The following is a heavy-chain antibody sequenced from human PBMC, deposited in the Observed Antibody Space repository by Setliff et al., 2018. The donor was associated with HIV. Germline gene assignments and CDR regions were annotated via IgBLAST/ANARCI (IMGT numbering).Heavy chain of an antibody. CDR3: AKEGWSSGWYSDC. D-gene: IGHD6-19*01. V-gene: IGHV3-15*04. J-gene: IGHJ4*02. CDR1: GFTFNSAW. Sequence: GGSLRLSCAVSGFTFNSAWMNWVRQAPGKGLEWVGRIASNTDGGTTDYAAPVKGRFTISRDNSKNTLYLQMNSLRAEDTAVYYCAKEGWSSGWYSDCWGQGTLVTVSS. CDR2: IASNTDGGTT.